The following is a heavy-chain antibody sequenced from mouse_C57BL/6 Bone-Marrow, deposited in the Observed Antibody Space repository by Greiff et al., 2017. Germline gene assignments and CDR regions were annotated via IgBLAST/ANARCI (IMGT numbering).Heavy chain of an antibody. J-gene: IGHJ4*01. CDR1: GYTFTSYW. D-gene: IGHD2-4*01. V-gene: IGHV1-55*01. CDR3: ARSPYDYDGYAMDY. Sequence: QVQLQQSGAELVKPGASVKMSCKASGYTFTSYWITWVKQRPGQGLEWIGDIYPGSGSTNYNEKFKNKATLTVATSSSTAYMQLSSLTSEDSAVYYCARSPYDYDGYAMDYWGQGTSVTVSS. CDR2: IYPGSGST.